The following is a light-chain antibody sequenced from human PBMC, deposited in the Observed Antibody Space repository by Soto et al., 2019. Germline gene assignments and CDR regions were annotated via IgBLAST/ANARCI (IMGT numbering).Light chain of an antibody. J-gene: IGKJ1*01. CDR2: DSS. CDR1: QSVSSNF. CDR3: QQYGSSGT. Sequence: EIVLTHSPGTLSLSPWERATLSCRASQSVSSNFLAWYQHKPGQAPRLLIYDSSSRATGIPDRFSGSGSGTDFTLSIIRLEPEDFAVYHCQQYGSSGTFGQGTKVDIK. V-gene: IGKV3-20*01.